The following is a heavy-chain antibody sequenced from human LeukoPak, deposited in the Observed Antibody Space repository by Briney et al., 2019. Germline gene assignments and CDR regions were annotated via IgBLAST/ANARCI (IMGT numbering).Heavy chain of an antibody. CDR2: IYSGGTT. V-gene: IGHV3-66*01. CDR1: GFTVSSDY. CDR3: ARGGLEPVDY. D-gene: IGHD1-14*01. J-gene: IGHJ4*02. Sequence: PGGSLRLSCVASGFTVSSDYMSWVRQAPGKGLEWVSVIYSGGTTFYADSMKGRFTISRDNSKNTLYLQMNGLRAEDTAVYYCARGGLEPVDYWGQGTLVTVSS.